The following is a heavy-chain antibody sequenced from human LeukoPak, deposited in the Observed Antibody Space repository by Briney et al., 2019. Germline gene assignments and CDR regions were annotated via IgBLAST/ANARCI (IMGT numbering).Heavy chain of an antibody. Sequence: SVKVSCKASGGTFSSYAISWVRQAPGQGVEWMGRIIPILGIANYAQKFQGRVTITADKSTSTAYMELSSLRSEDTAVYYCARAAAAVHFDYWGQGTLVTVSS. CDR1: GGTFSSYA. V-gene: IGHV1-69*04. CDR2: IIPILGIA. D-gene: IGHD6-13*01. CDR3: ARAAAAVHFDY. J-gene: IGHJ4*02.